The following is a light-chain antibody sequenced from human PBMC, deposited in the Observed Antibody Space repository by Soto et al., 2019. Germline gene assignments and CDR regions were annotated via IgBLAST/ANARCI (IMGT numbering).Light chain of an antibody. CDR2: GAS. J-gene: IGKJ1*01. CDR3: QQYNNWPRGT. CDR1: QSVSSN. Sequence: EIVMTQSPATLSVSPGERATLSCRASQSVSSNLAWYQQKPGQAPRPLIYGASTRATGIPARFSGSESGTEFTLTISSLQSEDFAVYYCQQYNNWPRGTFGQGTKVDIK. V-gene: IGKV3-15*01.